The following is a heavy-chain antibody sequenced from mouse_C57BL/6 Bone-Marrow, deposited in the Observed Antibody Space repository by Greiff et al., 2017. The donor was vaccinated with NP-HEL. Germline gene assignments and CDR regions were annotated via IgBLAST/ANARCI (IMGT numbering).Heavy chain of an antibody. J-gene: IGHJ2*01. CDR2: IRLKSDNYAT. V-gene: IGHV6-3*01. CDR1: GFTFSNYW. CDR3: TDPPDCYGSSPPKRY. Sequence: EVKLVESGGGLVQPGGSMKLSCVASGFTFSNYWMNWVRQSPEKGLEWVAQIRLKSDNYATHYAVSVKGRFTISRDDSKSSVYLQMNNLRAEDTGIYYCTDPPDCYGSSPPKRYWGQGTTLTVSS. D-gene: IGHD1-1*01.